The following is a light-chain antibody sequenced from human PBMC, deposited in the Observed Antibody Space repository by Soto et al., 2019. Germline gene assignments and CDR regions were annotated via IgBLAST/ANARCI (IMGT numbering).Light chain of an antibody. V-gene: IGKV3-11*01. J-gene: IGKJ4*01. CDR3: QQRYNWPVT. CDR1: QSVASY. Sequence: PGERATLSCRASQSVASYLAWYRQKPGQAPRLLIYDASNRATGIPARFSGSGSGTDFTLTISSLEPEDFAVYYCQQRYNWPVTFGGGTKVEIK. CDR2: DAS.